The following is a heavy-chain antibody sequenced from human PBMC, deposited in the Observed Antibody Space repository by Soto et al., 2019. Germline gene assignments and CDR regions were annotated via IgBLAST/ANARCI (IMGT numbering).Heavy chain of an antibody. Sequence: PSETLSLTCAVSGDSISSSNWWAWVRQPPGKGLEWIGHFHQPSISTSTPSPKSRVTMSIDKSKNQLSLKLTSETAADTALYYCARYSASGLYSYFALDVWGQGTTVPVSS. D-gene: IGHD6-13*01. J-gene: IGHJ6*02. CDR3: ARYSASGLYSYFALDV. V-gene: IGHV4-4*02. CDR2: FHQPSIS. CDR1: GDSISSSNW.